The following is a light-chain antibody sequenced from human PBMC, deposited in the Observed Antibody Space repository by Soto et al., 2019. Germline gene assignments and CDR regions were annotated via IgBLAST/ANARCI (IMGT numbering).Light chain of an antibody. J-gene: IGLJ2*01. CDR3: SSYAGSNNFV. V-gene: IGLV2-8*01. CDR1: SSDVGGYNY. Sequence: QSALTQPPSASGSPGQSVTISCTGTSSDVGGYNYVSWYQQHPGKAPKLMIYEVSNRPSGVPDRFSGSKSGNTASLTVSGLQAEDEAAPYCSSYAGSNNFVFGGGTQLNVL. CDR2: EVS.